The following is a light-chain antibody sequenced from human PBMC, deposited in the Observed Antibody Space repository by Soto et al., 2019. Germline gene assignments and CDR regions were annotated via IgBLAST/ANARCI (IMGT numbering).Light chain of an antibody. CDR1: QNIGSY. Sequence: EIVLTQSPATLSFSPGERATLSCRASQNIGSYLAWYQQRPGQAPRLLIYDASQRDAGIPTRFSGSGSETDFTLTINSLEPEDFAVYYCQQRSNWPLTFGGGTKVEIK. CDR3: QQRSNWPLT. CDR2: DAS. J-gene: IGKJ4*01. V-gene: IGKV3-11*01.